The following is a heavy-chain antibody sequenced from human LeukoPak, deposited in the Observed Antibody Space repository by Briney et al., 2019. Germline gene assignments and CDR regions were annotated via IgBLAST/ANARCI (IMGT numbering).Heavy chain of an antibody. D-gene: IGHD2-15*01. Sequence: PGGSLRLSCAASGFTFDDYGMSWVRQAPGKGLEWVSGINWNGGSTGYADSVKGRFTISRDNAKNSLYLQMNSLRAEDTALYYCARSPVVVVAAPVYYYCMDVWGKGTTVTVSS. CDR3: ARSPVVVVAAPVYYYCMDV. CDR1: GFTFDDYG. CDR2: INWNGGST. V-gene: IGHV3-20*04. J-gene: IGHJ6*03.